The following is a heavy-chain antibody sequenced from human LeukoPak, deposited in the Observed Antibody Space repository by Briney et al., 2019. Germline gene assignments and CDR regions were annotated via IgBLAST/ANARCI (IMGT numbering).Heavy chain of an antibody. Sequence: SQTLSLTCTVSGGSITSGDYYWSWIRQSPGKGLEWIGYIYYSGGSYYNPSLRSRVTISIDRSKNQLSLKLSSVTAADTAAYYCARTKDTTVIMFDNWGQGTLVTVSS. V-gene: IGHV4-30-4*01. CDR1: GGSITSGDYY. CDR3: ARTKDTTVIMFDN. J-gene: IGHJ5*02. D-gene: IGHD1-1*01. CDR2: IYYSGGS.